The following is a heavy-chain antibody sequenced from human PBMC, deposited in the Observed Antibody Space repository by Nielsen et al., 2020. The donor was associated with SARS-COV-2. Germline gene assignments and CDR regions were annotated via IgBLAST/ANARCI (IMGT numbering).Heavy chain of an antibody. CDR1: GGPISSYY. Sequence: SETLSLTCTVSGGPISSYYWSWIRQPPGKGLEWIGYIDYSGNTNFSPTLKSRVTISVDTSKSQFFLKLSSVTAADTAVYYCANWGHAFDIWGQGTMVTVSS. V-gene: IGHV4-59*12. J-gene: IGHJ3*02. CDR2: IDYSGNT. D-gene: IGHD3-16*01. CDR3: ANWGHAFDI.